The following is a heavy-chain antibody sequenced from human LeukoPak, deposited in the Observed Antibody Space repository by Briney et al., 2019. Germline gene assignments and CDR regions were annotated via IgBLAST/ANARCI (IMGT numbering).Heavy chain of an antibody. V-gene: IGHV4-34*01. CDR1: GGSFSGYY. CDR2: INHSGST. Sequence: SETLSLTCAVYGGSFSGYYWSWIRQPPGKGLEWIGEINHSGSTNYNPSLKSRVTISVDTSKNQFSLKLSSVTAADTAVYYCVCARTYFRNRPGNWSYYYWGQGTLVTVSS. CDR3: VCARTYFRNRPGNWSYYY. D-gene: IGHD2/OR15-2a*01. J-gene: IGHJ4*02.